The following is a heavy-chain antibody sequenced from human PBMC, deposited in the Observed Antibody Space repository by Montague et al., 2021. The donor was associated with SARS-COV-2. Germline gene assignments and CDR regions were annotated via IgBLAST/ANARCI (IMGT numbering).Heavy chain of an antibody. V-gene: IGHV4-34*01. CDR3: ARGHLSVSMIVVVITSASYYFDY. CDR2: IRQSGRT. CDR1: GGSFGDDH. J-gene: IGHJ4*02. Sequence: SETLSLTCAVYGGSFGDDHWSWIRQPPGKGLEWIGNIRQSGRTNXNPSLKSRVTISVDTSKNQFSLKLTSVTAADTGLYFCARGHLSVSMIVVVITSASYYFDYWGQGAQVTVSS. D-gene: IGHD3-22*01.